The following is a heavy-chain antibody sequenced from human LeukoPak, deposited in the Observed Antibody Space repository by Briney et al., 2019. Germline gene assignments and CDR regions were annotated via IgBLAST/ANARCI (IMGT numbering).Heavy chain of an antibody. D-gene: IGHD3-10*01. Sequence: GASVKVSCKASGGTFSSYAISWVRQAPGQGLEWMGRIIPIFGIANYAQKFQGRVTITADKSTSTAYMELSSLRSEDTAVYYCARIGLVGELSAYYQGMDVWGQGTKVTVSS. CDR1: GGTFSSYA. CDR3: ARIGLVGELSAYYQGMDV. V-gene: IGHV1-69*04. J-gene: IGHJ6*02. CDR2: IIPIFGIA.